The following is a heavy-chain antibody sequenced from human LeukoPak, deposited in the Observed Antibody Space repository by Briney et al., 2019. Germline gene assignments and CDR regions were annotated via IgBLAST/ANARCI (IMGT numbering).Heavy chain of an antibody. J-gene: IGHJ4*02. CDR1: GGTISSSSYY. CDR2: IYYSGST. D-gene: IGHD3-22*01. CDR3: ARLGLYYYSSSGYLNDFDY. Sequence: SETLSLTCTVSGGTISSSSYYWGWIRQPPGKGLEWIGSIYYSGSTYYNPSLKSRVTISVDTSKNQFSLKLSSVTAADTAVYYCARLGLYYYSSSGYLNDFDYWGQGTLVTVSS. V-gene: IGHV4-39*01.